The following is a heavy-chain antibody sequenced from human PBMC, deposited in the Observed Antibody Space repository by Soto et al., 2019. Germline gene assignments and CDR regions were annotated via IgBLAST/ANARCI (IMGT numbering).Heavy chain of an antibody. V-gene: IGHV3-30*03. CDR2: ISYDGSNK. Sequence: QVQLVESGGGVVQPGRSLRLSCAASGFTFSSYGMHWLRQAPGKGLEWVAVISYDGSNKYYADSVKGRFTISRDNSKNTLYLQMNSLRAEDTAVYYCATRTSIVVVVAATSNWFDPWGQGTLVTVSS. CDR3: ATRTSIVVVVAATSNWFDP. D-gene: IGHD2-15*01. J-gene: IGHJ5*02. CDR1: GFTFSSYG.